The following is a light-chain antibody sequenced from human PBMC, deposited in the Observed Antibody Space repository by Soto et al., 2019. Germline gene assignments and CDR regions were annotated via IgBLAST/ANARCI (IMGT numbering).Light chain of an antibody. V-gene: IGKV4-1*01. J-gene: IGKJ3*01. Sequence: DIVMTQSPDSLAVSLGERATINCKSSQNVLYSSNNKNYLAWYQQKPGQPPKLLIYWASTRESGVPDRFSGSGSGTDCTLTISSLHAEDVALYYCQQYYTTPVTFGPGTKVDIK. CDR2: WAS. CDR3: QQYYTTPVT. CDR1: QNVLYSSNNKNY.